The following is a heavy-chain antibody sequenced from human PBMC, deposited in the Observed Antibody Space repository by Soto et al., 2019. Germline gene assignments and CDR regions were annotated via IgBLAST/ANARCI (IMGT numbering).Heavy chain of an antibody. CDR3: AKDTARYCSSNTSTAAFDT. D-gene: IGHD2-2*01. CDR2: ISGSGGST. V-gene: IGHV3-23*01. CDR1: GVAFSSYA. J-gene: IGHJ3*02. Sequence: PGVSLRLACAASGVAFSSYASSWVRQCPGKGLEWVSAISGSGGSTYYADSVKGRLTISRDNSKNTLYLQMNSLRAEDTAVYYCAKDTARYCSSNTSTAAFDTRGQGNMLTVSS.